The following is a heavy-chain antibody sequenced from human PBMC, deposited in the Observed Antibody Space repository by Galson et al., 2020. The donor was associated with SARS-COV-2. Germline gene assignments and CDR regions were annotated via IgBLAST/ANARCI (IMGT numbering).Heavy chain of an antibody. V-gene: IGHV4-34*01. CDR2: INHSGSN. CDR3: ARDTAGTNYYYGMDV. J-gene: IGHJ6*02. Sequence: SETLSLTCAVYGGSFSGYYWSWIRQPPGKGLEWIGEINHSGSNNYNPSLKSRVTISVDTSKNQFSLKLSSVTAADTAVYYCARDTAGTNYYYGMDVWGQGTTVTVSS. CDR1: GGSFSGYY. D-gene: IGHD6-19*01.